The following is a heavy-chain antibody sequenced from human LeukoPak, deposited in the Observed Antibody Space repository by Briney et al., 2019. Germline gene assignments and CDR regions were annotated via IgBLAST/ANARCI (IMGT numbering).Heavy chain of an antibody. V-gene: IGHV3-23*01. CDR1: GFKFSDHY. CDR2: ISGSGGST. D-gene: IGHD5-18*01. Sequence: GGSLRLSCAASGFKFSDHYIDWVRQAPGKGLEWVSAISGSGGSTYYADSVKGRFTISRDNSKNTLYLQMNSLRAEDTAVYYCAKGRRGYSYGRSYFDYWGQGTLVTVSS. J-gene: IGHJ4*02. CDR3: AKGRRGYSYGRSYFDY.